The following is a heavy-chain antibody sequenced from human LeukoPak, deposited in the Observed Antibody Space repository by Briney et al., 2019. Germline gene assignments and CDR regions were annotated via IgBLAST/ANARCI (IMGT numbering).Heavy chain of an antibody. J-gene: IGHJ6*04. CDR3: ARDKVLFYYYGMDV. V-gene: IGHV1-3*01. D-gene: IGHD3-16*01. Sequence: ASVKVSCKASGYTFTSYAMHWVRQAPGQRLEWMGWINAGNGNTKYSQKFQGRVTITRDTFASTAYMELSSLRSEDTAVYYCARDKVLFYYYGMDVWGKGTAVTVSS. CDR1: GYTFTSYA. CDR2: INAGNGNT.